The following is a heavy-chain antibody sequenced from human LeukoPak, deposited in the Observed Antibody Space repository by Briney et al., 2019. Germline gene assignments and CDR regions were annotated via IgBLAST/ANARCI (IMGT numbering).Heavy chain of an antibody. V-gene: IGHV6-1*01. D-gene: IGHD2-2*03. J-gene: IGHJ4*02. CDR3: ARDGYCSSFACSFDY. CDR2: TYYRSQWYN. CDR1: GDSVSSNSVA. Sequence: SQTLSLTCVISGDSVSSNSVAWNWIRQSSSRGLEWLGRTYYRSQWYNEYAASVRSRITIKPDTSKNQFSLQLNSVTPEDTAVYYCARDGYCSSFACSFDYWGQGTLVTVSS.